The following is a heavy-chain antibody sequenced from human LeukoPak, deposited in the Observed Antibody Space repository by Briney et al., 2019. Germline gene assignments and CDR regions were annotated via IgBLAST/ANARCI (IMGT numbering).Heavy chain of an antibody. D-gene: IGHD3-22*01. CDR2: INPNSGGT. CDR1: GYTFTGYY. CDR3: ARVFYDSSGPFDY. V-gene: IGHV1-2*06. Sequence: ASVKVSRKAPGYTFTGYYMHWVRQAPGQGLEWMGRINPNSGGTNYAQKFQGRVTMTRDTSISTAYMELSRLRSDDTAVYYCARVFYDSSGPFDYWGQGTLVTVSS. J-gene: IGHJ4*02.